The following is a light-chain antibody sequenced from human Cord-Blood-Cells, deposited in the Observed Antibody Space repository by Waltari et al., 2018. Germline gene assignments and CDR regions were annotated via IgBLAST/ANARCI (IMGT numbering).Light chain of an antibody. V-gene: IGKV1-39*01. CDR1: QSISSY. Sequence: DIQMTQSSSSLSASVGDRVTITCRASQSISSYLNWYQQKPGKAPKRLIYAASSLQSGVPSRFSGSGSGTDFTLTISSLQPEDFATYYCQQSYSTPRSFGPGTKVDIK. CDR3: QQSYSTPRS. CDR2: AAS. J-gene: IGKJ3*01.